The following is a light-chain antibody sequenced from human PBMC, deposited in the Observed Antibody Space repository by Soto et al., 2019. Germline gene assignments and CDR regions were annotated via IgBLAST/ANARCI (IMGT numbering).Light chain of an antibody. V-gene: IGKV1-39*01. J-gene: IGKJ1*01. CDR2: DAS. CDR3: QQSYNTPLT. CDR1: QTIGTY. Sequence: IEVTQPPSSRAAALGDRVTITCRASQTIGTYVNWYRQKSGAAPELLIYDASTLQSGVPSRFRGGASGTDFTLTISSLQLGDFATYYCQQSYNTPLTFGQGTKVDIK.